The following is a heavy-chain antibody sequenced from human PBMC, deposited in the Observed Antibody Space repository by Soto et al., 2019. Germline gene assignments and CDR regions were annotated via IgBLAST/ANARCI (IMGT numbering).Heavy chain of an antibody. D-gene: IGHD1-7*01. CDR1: EFTFRSYW. Sequence: VQLVDSGGGLVQPGGSLRLSCAASEFTFRSYWMHWVRQSPGKGLVWVSRISGDGSSTNYADSVKGRFTISRDNAKNTVYLQIDSLRAEDTAVYYCARSLPGTYGAFDLWGQGPMVTVSS. J-gene: IGHJ3*01. CDR2: ISGDGSST. CDR3: ARSLPGTYGAFDL. V-gene: IGHV3-74*01.